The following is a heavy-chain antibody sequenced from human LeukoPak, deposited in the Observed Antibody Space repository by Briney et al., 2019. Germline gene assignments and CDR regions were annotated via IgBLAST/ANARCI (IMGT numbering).Heavy chain of an antibody. CDR3: ARDPRTVRI. V-gene: IGHV3-48*04. Sequence: GGSLRLSCAASGFTFSSYGMSWVRQAPGKGLEWVSYISSSGSTIYYADSVKGRFTVSRDNAKNSLYLQMNSLRVEDTAVYYCARDPRTVRIWGQGTLVTVPS. D-gene: IGHD1-1*01. J-gene: IGHJ4*02. CDR2: ISSSGSTI. CDR1: GFTFSSYG.